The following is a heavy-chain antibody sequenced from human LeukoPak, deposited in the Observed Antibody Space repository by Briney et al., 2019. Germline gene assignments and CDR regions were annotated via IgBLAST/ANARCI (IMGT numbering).Heavy chain of an antibody. D-gene: IGHD6-19*01. J-gene: IGHJ4*02. CDR2: IHFSGST. CDR1: GGSLSNSFYY. V-gene: IGHV4-39*01. Sequence: SETLSLICTVSGGSLSNSFYYWGYIRQSPGKGLEWIGSIHFSGSTYYNPSLRSRVTISVDTSKNQFSLKLSSVTAADTAGYYCANRGSSWFFDYWGQGTLVTVSS. CDR3: ANRGSSWFFDY.